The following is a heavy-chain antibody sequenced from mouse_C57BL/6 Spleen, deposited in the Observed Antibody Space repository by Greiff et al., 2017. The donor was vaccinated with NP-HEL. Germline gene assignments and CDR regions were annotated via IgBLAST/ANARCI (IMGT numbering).Heavy chain of an antibody. CDR2: ISSGSSTI. V-gene: IGHV5-17*01. CDR3: ARKDYGSIYYAMDY. D-gene: IGHD1-1*01. J-gene: IGHJ4*01. CDR1: GFTFSDYG. Sequence: EVKLVESGGGLVKPGGSLKLSCAASGFTFSDYGMHWVRQAPEKGLEWVAYISSGSSTIYYADTVKGRFTISRDNAKNNLFLQMTSLRAEDTAMYYCARKDYGSIYYAMDYWGQGTSVTVSS.